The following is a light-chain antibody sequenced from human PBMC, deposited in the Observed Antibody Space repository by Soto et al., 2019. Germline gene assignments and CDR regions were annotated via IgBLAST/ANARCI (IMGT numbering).Light chain of an antibody. Sequence: EIVLTQSPGTLSLSPGEGATLSCRASQSVNNNYLAWYQQRPGQAPRLLIYGASSRPNGVPDRFFGSGSGTDFTLTISRLEPEDCAVFFCQQYGTSPFTFGPGTTVDI. V-gene: IGKV3-20*01. CDR2: GAS. J-gene: IGKJ3*01. CDR1: QSVNNNY. CDR3: QQYGTSPFT.